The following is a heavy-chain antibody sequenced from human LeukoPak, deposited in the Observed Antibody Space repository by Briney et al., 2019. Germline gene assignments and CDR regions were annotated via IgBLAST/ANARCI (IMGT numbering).Heavy chain of an antibody. V-gene: IGHV4-39*01. CDR3: ASQAKGGYNWFDP. J-gene: IGHJ5*02. CDR1: GGSISSSSYY. CDR2: IYYSGST. D-gene: IGHD3-16*01. Sequence: SETLSLTCTVSGGSISSSSYYWGWFRQPPGKGLEWIGSIYYSGSTYSTPSLKGRVTISVDTSKNQFSLKLSSVTAADTAVFYCASQAKGGYNWFDPWGQGTLVTVSS.